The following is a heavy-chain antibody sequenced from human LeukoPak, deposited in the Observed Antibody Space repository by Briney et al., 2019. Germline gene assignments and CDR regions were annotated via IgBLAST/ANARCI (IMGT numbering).Heavy chain of an antibody. D-gene: IGHD3-9*01. V-gene: IGHV3-48*03. CDR3: ARLPKYDILTANWFDP. CDR1: GFTFSSYE. J-gene: IGHJ5*02. CDR2: ISSSGSTI. Sequence: GGSLRLSCAASGFTFSSYEMNWVRQAPGKGLEWVSHISSSGSTIYYADSVKGRFTISRDNAKNSLYLQMNSLRAEDTAVYYCARLPKYDILTANWFDPWGQGTLVTVSS.